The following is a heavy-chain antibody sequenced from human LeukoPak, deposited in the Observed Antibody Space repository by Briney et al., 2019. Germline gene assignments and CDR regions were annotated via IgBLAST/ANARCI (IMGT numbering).Heavy chain of an antibody. D-gene: IGHD6-6*01. V-gene: IGHV3-21*01. CDR1: GFTFSSYS. CDR3: SRGDGPGSSGAY. Sequence: GGSLRLSCAASGFTFSSYSTNWVRQAPGKGLEWVSSISSSSSYIYYADSVKGRFTISRDNAKNSLYLQMNSLRAEDTAVYYCSRGDGPGSSGAYGGQGTLVTVSS. CDR2: ISSSSSYI. J-gene: IGHJ4*02.